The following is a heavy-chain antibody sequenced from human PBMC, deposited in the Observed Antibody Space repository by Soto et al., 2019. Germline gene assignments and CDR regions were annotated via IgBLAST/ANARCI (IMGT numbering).Heavy chain of an antibody. V-gene: IGHV3-66*01. CDR1: GFTVSSNY. CDR3: ARARGTMVRGVIIPQYYFDY. Sequence: EVQLVESGGGLVQPGGSLRLSCAASGFTVSSNYMSWVRQAPGKGLEWVSVIYSGGSTYYADSVKGRFTISRDNSKNTLYLPMNSLRAEDTAVYYCARARGTMVRGVIIPQYYFDYWGQGTLVTVSS. D-gene: IGHD3-10*01. J-gene: IGHJ4*02. CDR2: IYSGGST.